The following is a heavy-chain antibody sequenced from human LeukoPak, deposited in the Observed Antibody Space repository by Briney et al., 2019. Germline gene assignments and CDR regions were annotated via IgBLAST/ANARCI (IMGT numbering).Heavy chain of an antibody. J-gene: IGHJ6*03. V-gene: IGHV3-7*01. CDR1: GFTFSSYA. Sequence: PGGSLRLSCAASGFTFSSYAMSWVRQAPGKGLEWVANIKQDGSEKYYVDSVKGRFTISRDNAKNSLYLQMNSLRAEDTAVYYCARDNVFSSSSPYYMDVWGKGTTVTVSS. CDR2: IKQDGSEK. CDR3: ARDNVFSSSSPYYMDV. D-gene: IGHD6-6*01.